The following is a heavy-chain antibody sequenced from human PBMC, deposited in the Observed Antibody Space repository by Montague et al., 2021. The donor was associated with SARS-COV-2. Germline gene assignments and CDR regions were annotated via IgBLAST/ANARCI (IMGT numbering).Heavy chain of an antibody. J-gene: IGHJ4*02. V-gene: IGHV4-39*01. Sequence: SETLSLTCTVSGGSIGTTNYYWGWIRQPNGKELEWIGSIYYSGSTYYNSSLKSRVTISIDTSKKQFSLELRFVTAADTAIYYCATRGGGVIQGDYWGQGTLVTVSS. D-gene: IGHD3-10*01. CDR1: GGSIGTTNYY. CDR3: ATRGGGVIQGDY. CDR2: IYYSGST.